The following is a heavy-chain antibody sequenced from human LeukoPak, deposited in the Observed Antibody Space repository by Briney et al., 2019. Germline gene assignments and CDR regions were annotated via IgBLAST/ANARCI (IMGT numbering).Heavy chain of an antibody. CDR1: GGSISSYY. CDR2: IYYSGST. CDR3: ARGAGYYDTIDY. V-gene: IGHV4-59*01. J-gene: IGHJ4*02. Sequence: SETLSLTCTVSGGSISSYYRSWIRQPPGKGLEWIGYIYYSGSTNYNPSLKSRVTISVDTSKNQFSLKLSSVTAADTAVYYCARGAGYYDTIDYWGQGTLVTVSS. D-gene: IGHD3-22*01.